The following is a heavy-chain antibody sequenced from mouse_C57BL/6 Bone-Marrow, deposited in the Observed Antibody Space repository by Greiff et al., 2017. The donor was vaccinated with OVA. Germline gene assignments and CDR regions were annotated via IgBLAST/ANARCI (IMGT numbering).Heavy chain of an antibody. J-gene: IGHJ4*01. CDR3: ARDVGITTVGYYAMDY. Sequence: EVQLVESGPGLVKPSQSLSLTCSVTGYSITSGYYWNWIRQFPGNKLEWMGYISYDGSNNYNPSLKNRISITRDTSKNQFFLKLNSVTTEDTATYYCARDVGITTVGYYAMDYWGQGTSVTVSS. CDR2: ISYDGSN. D-gene: IGHD1-1*01. V-gene: IGHV3-6*01. CDR1: GYSITSGYY.